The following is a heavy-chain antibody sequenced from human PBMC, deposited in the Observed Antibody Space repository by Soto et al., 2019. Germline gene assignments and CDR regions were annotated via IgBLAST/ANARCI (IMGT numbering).Heavy chain of an antibody. CDR1: GFTFSSYA. J-gene: IGHJ5*02. V-gene: IGHV3-23*01. CDR2: ISGSGGST. Sequence: EVQLLESGGGLVQPGGSLRLSCAASGFTFSSYAMSWVRQAPGKGLEWVSAISGSGGSTYYADSVKGRFTISRDNSKNTLYLQMNSLRAEDTAVYYCAKENKVARGVRAASPVVRWFDPWGQGTLVTVSS. D-gene: IGHD3-10*01. CDR3: AKENKVARGVRAASPVVRWFDP.